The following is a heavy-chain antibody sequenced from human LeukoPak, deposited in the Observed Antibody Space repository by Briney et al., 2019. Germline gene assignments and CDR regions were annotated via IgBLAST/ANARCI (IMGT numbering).Heavy chain of an antibody. J-gene: IGHJ3*02. CDR1: GFTFSSYW. Sequence: PGGSLRLSCAASGFTFSSYWMHWVRQVPGKGLVWVSRINSDGSSTSYADSVKGRFTISRDNAKNTLYVQMNSLRAEDTAVYYCSTGSGHSFDIWGRATMVTASS. CDR2: INSDGSST. CDR3: STGSGHSFDI. V-gene: IGHV3-74*01. D-gene: IGHD3-10*01.